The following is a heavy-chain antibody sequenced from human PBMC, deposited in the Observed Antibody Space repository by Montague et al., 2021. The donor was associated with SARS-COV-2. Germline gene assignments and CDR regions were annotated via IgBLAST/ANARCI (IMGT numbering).Heavy chain of an antibody. J-gene: IGHJ5*01. D-gene: IGHD2-2*01. Sequence: SETLSLTCSVSGGSISGYYWSWVRQAAGKRLERIGRISVGASTDSIPSLMSRFSLSGDKSKNQFSLTVTSVTAADTAIYYCARGMAPEGRWFDSWGHGMLVIVSS. CDR3: ARGMAPEGRWFDS. CDR2: ISVGAST. V-gene: IGHV4-4*07. CDR1: GGSISGYY.